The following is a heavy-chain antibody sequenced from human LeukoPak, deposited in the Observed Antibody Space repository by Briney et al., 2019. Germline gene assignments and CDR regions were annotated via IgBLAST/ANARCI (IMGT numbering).Heavy chain of an antibody. CDR3: AKVASSSWYGYYYYYMDV. Sequence: GRSLRLSCAASGFTFSSYGMHWVRQAPGKGLEWVAVISYDGSNKYYADSVKGRFTISRDNSKNTLYLQMNSLRAEDTAVYYCAKVASSSWYGYYYYYMDVWGIGTTVTVSS. V-gene: IGHV3-30*18. CDR2: ISYDGSNK. CDR1: GFTFSSYG. D-gene: IGHD6-13*01. J-gene: IGHJ6*03.